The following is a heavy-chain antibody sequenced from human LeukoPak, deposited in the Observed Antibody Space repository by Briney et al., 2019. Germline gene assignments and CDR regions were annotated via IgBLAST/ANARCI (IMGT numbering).Heavy chain of an antibody. J-gene: IGHJ4*02. CDR3: AKGPRYCSSTSCYRGDY. CDR2: ISGSGGST. CDR1: GFTFSSYA. V-gene: IGHV3-23*01. D-gene: IGHD2-2*01. Sequence: GGSLRLSCAASGFTFSSYAMSWVRQAPGKGLGWVSAISGSGGSTYYADSVKGRFTISRDNSKNTLYLQMNSLRAGDTAVYYCAKGPRYCSSTSCYRGDYWGQGTLVTVSS.